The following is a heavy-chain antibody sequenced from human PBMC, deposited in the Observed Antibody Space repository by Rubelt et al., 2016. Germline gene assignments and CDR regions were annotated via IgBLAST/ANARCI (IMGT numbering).Heavy chain of an antibody. Sequence: GLVQPGGSLRLSCAASGFSFSYYWMHWVRQAPGKGLVWVSRINGDGSVTTYVDSVKGRFTISRDNAMNTLYLLMNSLTGEDTAVYYCARGGYHDSSDVFDIWGQGTMVTVSS. CDR3: ARGGYHDSSDVFDI. D-gene: IGHD3-22*01. J-gene: IGHJ3*02. V-gene: IGHV3-74*03. CDR2: INGDGSVT. CDR1: GFSFSYYW.